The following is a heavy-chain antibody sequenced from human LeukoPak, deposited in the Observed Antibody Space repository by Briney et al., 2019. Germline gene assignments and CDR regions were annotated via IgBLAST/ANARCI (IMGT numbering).Heavy chain of an antibody. CDR3: TRAVAGHPD. CDR2: INHSGYT. CDR1: GVPFSNYY. D-gene: IGHD6-19*01. Sequence: PSETLSLTCAASGVPFSNYYWSWVRQSPSQGLEWIGEINHSGYTNYNPSLKSRVTMSIDPSKKQFSLRLTSVTAAGAGVYYCTRAVAGHPDWGQGTLVTVSS. V-gene: IGHV4-34*01. J-gene: IGHJ4*02.